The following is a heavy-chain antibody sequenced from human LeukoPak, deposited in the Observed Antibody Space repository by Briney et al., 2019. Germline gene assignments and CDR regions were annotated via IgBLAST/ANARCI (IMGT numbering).Heavy chain of an antibody. CDR1: GFTFSSYA. CDR3: AKQHGDYGIFDY. CDR2: ISGSGGST. V-gene: IGHV3-23*01. Sequence: GGPLRLSCAASGFTFSSYAMSWVRQAPGKGLEWVSAISGSGGSTYYADSVKGRFTISRDNSKNTLYLQMNSLRAEDTAVYYCAKQHGDYGIFDYWGQGTLVTVSS. J-gene: IGHJ4*02. D-gene: IGHD4-17*01.